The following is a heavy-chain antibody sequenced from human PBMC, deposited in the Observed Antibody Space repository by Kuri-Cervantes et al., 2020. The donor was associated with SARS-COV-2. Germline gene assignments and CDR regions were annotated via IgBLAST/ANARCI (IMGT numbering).Heavy chain of an antibody. D-gene: IGHD3-10*01. CDR2: FDPEDGET. Sequence: VKETCKGCGYTLTLLPILWVRQAPGKGLEWMGGFDPEDGETIYAQKFQGRVTSTEDTSTDTAYMELSSLRSEDTAVYYCATSITMVRGGSYYFDYWGQGTLVTVSS. CDR1: GYTLTLLP. V-gene: IGHV1-24*01. CDR3: ATSITMVRGGSYYFDY. J-gene: IGHJ4*02.